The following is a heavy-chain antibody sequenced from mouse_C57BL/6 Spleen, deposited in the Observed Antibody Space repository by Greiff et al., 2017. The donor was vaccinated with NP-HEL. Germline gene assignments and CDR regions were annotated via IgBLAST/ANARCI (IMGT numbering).Heavy chain of an antibody. CDR2: IDPSDSYT. D-gene: IGHD3-2*02. J-gene: IGHJ3*01. Sequence: QVQLQQPGAELVMPGASVKLSCKASGYTFTSYWMHWVKQRPGQGLEWIGEIDPSDSYTNYNQKFKGKSTLTVDKSSSTAYMQLSSLTSEDSAVYYCAREGGDSSGSRFAYWGQGTLVTVSA. CDR1: GYTFTSYW. V-gene: IGHV1-69*01. CDR3: AREGGDSSGSRFAY.